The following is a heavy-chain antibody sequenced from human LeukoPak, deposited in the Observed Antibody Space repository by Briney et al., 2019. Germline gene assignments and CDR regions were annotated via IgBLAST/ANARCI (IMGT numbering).Heavy chain of an antibody. J-gene: IGHJ4*02. D-gene: IGHD3-22*01. CDR1: GYTFTDYY. Sequence: ASVKVSCKASGYTFTDYYMHWVRQAPGQGLEWMGRINPNSGGTNYAQKFQGRVTMTRDTSISTAYMELSRLRSDDTAVYYCARGARDYYDSSGYYAYWGQGTLVTVSS. CDR2: INPNSGGT. V-gene: IGHV1-2*06. CDR3: ARGARDYYDSSGYYAY.